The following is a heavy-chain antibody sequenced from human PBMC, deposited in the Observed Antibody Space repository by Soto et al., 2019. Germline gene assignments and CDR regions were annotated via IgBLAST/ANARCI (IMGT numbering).Heavy chain of an antibody. CDR3: ARAGLGDGSDY. D-gene: IGHD1-26*01. CDR1: GGSVSSGSYY. CDR2: IYYSGST. Sequence: QVQLQESGPGLVKPSETLSLTCTVSGGSVSSGSYYWSWIRQPPGKGLEWNGYIYYSGSTKYNPSLKSRVTISVDTSKNQFSLKLSSVTAADTAVYYCARAGLGDGSDYWGQGTLVTVSS. V-gene: IGHV4-61*01. J-gene: IGHJ4*02.